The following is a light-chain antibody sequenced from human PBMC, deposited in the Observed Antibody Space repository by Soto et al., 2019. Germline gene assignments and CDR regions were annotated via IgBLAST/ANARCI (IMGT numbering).Light chain of an antibody. Sequence: QSALTQPPSVSGAPGQSITISCTGTSSDVGSYNLVSWYQQHPGKAPKLMIYEGSKRPSGVSNRFSGSKSGNTASLTISGLQVEDEADYYCCSYAGSSTYVFGTGTKVTVL. CDR3: CSYAGSSTYV. J-gene: IGLJ1*01. V-gene: IGLV2-23*01. CDR2: EGS. CDR1: SSDVGSYNL.